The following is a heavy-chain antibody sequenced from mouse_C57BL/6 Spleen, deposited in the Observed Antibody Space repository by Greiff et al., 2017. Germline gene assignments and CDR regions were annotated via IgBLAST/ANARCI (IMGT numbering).Heavy chain of an antibody. Sequence: VQLQQPGAELVMPGASVKLSCKASGYTFTSYWMHWVKQRPGQGLEWIGEIDPSDSYTNYNQKFKGKSTLTVDKSSSTAYMQLSSLTSEDSAVYYCARRGGRAQATFDYWGQGTTLTVSS. CDR3: ARRGGRAQATFDY. J-gene: IGHJ2*01. CDR2: IDPSDSYT. D-gene: IGHD3-2*02. V-gene: IGHV1-69*01. CDR1: GYTFTSYW.